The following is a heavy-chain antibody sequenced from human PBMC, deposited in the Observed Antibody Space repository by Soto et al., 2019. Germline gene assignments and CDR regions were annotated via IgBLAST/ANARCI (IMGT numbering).Heavy chain of an antibody. J-gene: IGHJ4*02. V-gene: IGHV3-66*01. CDR1: GFTFSSYA. Sequence: PGGSLRLSCAASGFTFSSYAINWVRQAPGKGLEWVSVIYSGGSTYYADSVKGRFTISRDNSKNTLYLQMNSLRAEDTALYYCARVSGLFYEIDYWGQGTLVTVSS. CDR2: IYSGGST. D-gene: IGHD3-3*01. CDR3: ARVSGLFYEIDY.